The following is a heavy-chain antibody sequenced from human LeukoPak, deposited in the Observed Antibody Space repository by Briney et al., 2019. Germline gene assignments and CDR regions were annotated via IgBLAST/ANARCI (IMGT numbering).Heavy chain of an antibody. CDR1: GFTFSNYW. Sequence: GGSLRLSCVGSGFTFSNYWMTWVRQAPGKGLEWVAGLKYDGIEKYHVGSVEGRFTISRDNSKSTLYLQMNSLRAEDTAVYYCAKTQGSSSWSLDAFDIWGQGTMVTVSS. V-gene: IGHV3-7*03. CDR3: AKTQGSSSWSLDAFDI. J-gene: IGHJ3*02. D-gene: IGHD6-13*01. CDR2: LKYDGIEK.